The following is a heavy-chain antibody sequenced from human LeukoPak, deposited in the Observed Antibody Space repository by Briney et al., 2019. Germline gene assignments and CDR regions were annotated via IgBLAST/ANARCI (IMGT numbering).Heavy chain of an antibody. V-gene: IGHV3-48*01. CDR1: GFTFSSYS. D-gene: IGHD3-3*01. CDR2: ISSSSSTI. CDR3: ARDLPYDGLDAFDI. Sequence: GGSLRLSCAASGFTFSSYSMNWVRQAPGKGLEWVSYISSSSSTIFYTDSVKGRFTISRDNAKNSLFLQMNSLRVEDTAVYYCARDLPYDGLDAFDIWGQGTMVTVSS. J-gene: IGHJ3*02.